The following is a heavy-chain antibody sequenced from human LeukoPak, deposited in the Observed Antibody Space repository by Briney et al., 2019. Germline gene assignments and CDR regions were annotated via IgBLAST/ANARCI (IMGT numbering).Heavy chain of an antibody. CDR1: GGTFTSYA. V-gene: IGHV1-69*06. Sequence: ASVKVSCKASGGTFTSYAISWVRQAPGQGLEWMGGIIPIFGTANYAQKFQGRVTITADKSTSTAYMELSSLRSEDTAVYYCARSKGELWFGETYNRFDPWGQGTLVTVSS. D-gene: IGHD3-10*01. CDR2: IIPIFGTA. J-gene: IGHJ5*02. CDR3: ARSKGELWFGETYNRFDP.